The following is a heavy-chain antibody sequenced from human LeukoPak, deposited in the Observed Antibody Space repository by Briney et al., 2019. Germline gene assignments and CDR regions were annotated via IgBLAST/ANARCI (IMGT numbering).Heavy chain of an antibody. J-gene: IGHJ4*02. CDR2: ICYSGST. V-gene: IGHV4-39*01. CDR3: ARPADDYVWGSYRFPFDY. CDR1: GGSISSSSYY. Sequence: PSETLSLTCTVSGGSISSSSYYWGWIRQPPGKGLEWIGSICYSGSTYYNPSLKSRVTISVDTSKNQFSLKLSSVTAADTAVYYCARPADDYVWGSYRFPFDYRGQGTLVTVSS. D-gene: IGHD3-16*02.